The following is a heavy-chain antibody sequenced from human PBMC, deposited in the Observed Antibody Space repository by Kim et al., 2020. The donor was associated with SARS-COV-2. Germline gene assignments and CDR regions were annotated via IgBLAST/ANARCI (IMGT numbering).Heavy chain of an antibody. J-gene: IGHJ4*02. CDR2: ISYDGSNK. CDR1: GFTFSSYG. CDR3: AKDGRGGYSYGELDY. Sequence: GGSLRLSCAASGFTFSSYGMHWVRQAPGKGLEWVAVISYDGSNKYYADSVKGRFTISRDNSKNTLYLQMNSLRAEDTAVYYCAKDGRGGYSYGELDYWGQGTLVTVSS. V-gene: IGHV3-30*18. D-gene: IGHD5-18*01.